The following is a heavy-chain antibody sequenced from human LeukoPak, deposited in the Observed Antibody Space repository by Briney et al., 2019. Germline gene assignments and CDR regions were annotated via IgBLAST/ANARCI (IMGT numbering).Heavy chain of an antibody. Sequence: PSETLSLTCTVSGGSISSYYWSWIRQPPGKGLEWIGQISHFGITKYNPALKSRVTVSVDTSKNQISVNLSSVTAADTAYYYCARHRAIAGPFDHWGHGTLVTVSS. CDR3: ARHRAIAGPFDH. CDR2: ISHFGIT. J-gene: IGHJ4*01. V-gene: IGHV4-59*08. D-gene: IGHD6-19*01. CDR1: GGSISSYY.